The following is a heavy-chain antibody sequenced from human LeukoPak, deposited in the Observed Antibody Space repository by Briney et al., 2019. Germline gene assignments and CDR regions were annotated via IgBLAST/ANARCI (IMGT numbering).Heavy chain of an antibody. CDR1: GFTFSNER. V-gene: IGHV3-74*01. J-gene: IGHJ4*02. CDR2: INNDGTNP. Sequence: GGCLRLSCAASGFTFSNERMHWVRQAPGKGLLWVSHINNDGTNPTYADSVMGRFTISRDNAKNTLYLHMYSLRAEDTGVYFCAKSDPPLPYWGQGTLVTVSS. CDR3: AKSDPPLPY.